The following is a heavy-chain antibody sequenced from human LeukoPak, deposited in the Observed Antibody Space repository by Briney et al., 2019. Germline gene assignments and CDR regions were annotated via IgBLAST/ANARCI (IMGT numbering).Heavy chain of an antibody. CDR2: FDPEDGET. V-gene: IGHV1-24*01. CDR3: AKSLSHPYDSSGYHYHDGFDY. J-gene: IGHJ4*02. CDR1: GYTLTELS. D-gene: IGHD3-22*01. Sequence: ASVKVSCKVSGYTLTELSMHWVRQAPGKGLEWMGGFDPEDGETIYAQKFQGRVTMTEDTSTDTAYMELSSLRSEDTALYYCAKSLSHPYDSSGYHYHDGFDYWGQGTRVTVSS.